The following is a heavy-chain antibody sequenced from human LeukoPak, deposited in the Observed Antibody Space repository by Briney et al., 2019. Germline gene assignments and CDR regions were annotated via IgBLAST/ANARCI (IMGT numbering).Heavy chain of an antibody. V-gene: IGHV3-53*04. CDR2: IYSGGST. CDR1: GFTVSSNY. D-gene: IGHD3-16*01. Sequence: PGGSLRPSCAASGFTVSSNYMSWVRQAAGKWMEWVSIIYSGGSTYYADSGKGRFTPSRHNTKNTLYLQMTRVRAEDTAVYYCAREVGGSAFVISGEGTMVTVSS. J-gene: IGHJ3*02. CDR3: AREVGGSAFVI.